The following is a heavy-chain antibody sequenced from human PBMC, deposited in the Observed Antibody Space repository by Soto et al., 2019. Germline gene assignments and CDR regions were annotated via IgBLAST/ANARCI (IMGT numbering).Heavy chain of an antibody. J-gene: IGHJ4*02. CDR3: ERDNGYGHFDS. Sequence: SETLSLTCTVSGASISSGRSYWSWIRQHPGKGLEWIGYMFYSGSTYYHPSLKSRVNISADTSKNQFSLRLTSVTPADTAVYYCERDNGYGHFDSWGQGTLVTVSS. CDR2: MFYSGST. CDR1: GASISSGRSY. V-gene: IGHV4-31*03. D-gene: IGHD5-12*01.